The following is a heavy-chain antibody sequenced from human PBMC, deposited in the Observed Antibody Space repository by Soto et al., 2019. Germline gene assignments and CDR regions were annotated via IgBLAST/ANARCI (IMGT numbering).Heavy chain of an antibody. CDR3: AGLIGAAGTIDY. J-gene: IGHJ4*02. D-gene: IGHD6-13*01. CDR2: IYFIGSS. Sequence: SETLSLTCTVSGGSISSRSYYWGWARQHPGKVLVWIVSIYFIGSSYYNPSLKSRVIISVDMSKNQFSLKLSSVTVADTAVYYCAGLIGAAGTIDYWGRGTLVTVSS. V-gene: IGHV4-39*01. CDR1: GGSISSRSYY.